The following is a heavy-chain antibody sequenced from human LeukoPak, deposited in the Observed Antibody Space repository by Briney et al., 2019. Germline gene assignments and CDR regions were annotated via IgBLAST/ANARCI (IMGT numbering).Heavy chain of an antibody. CDR3: ARSGSGLGAFDI. V-gene: IGHV3-30*04. Sequence: PGGSLRLSCAASGFTFSSYAMHWVRQAPGKGLEWVAVISYDGSNKYYADSVKGRFTISRDNSKNTLYLQMNSLRAEDTAVHYCARSGSGLGAFDIWGQGTMVTVSS. J-gene: IGHJ3*02. D-gene: IGHD6-19*01. CDR1: GFTFSSYA. CDR2: ISYDGSNK.